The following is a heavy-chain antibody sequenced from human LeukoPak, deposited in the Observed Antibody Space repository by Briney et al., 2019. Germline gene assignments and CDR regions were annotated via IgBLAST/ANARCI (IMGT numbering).Heavy chain of an antibody. Sequence: PSQTLSLTCAVSGGSISSGGYSWSWIRQPPGKGLEWIGYIYHSGSTYYNPSLKSRVTISVDRSKNQFSLKLSSVTAADTAVYYCARFPITHNYFDYWGQGTLVTVSS. V-gene: IGHV4-30-2*01. CDR3: ARFPITHNYFDY. J-gene: IGHJ4*02. CDR1: GGSISSGGYS. D-gene: IGHD1-20*01. CDR2: IYHSGST.